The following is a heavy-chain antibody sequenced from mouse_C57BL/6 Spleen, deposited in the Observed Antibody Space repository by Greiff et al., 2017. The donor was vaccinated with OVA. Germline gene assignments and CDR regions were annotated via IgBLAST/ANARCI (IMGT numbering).Heavy chain of an antibody. D-gene: IGHD2-4*01. J-gene: IGHJ3*01. V-gene: IGHV8-12*01. CDR1: GFSLSTSGMG. CDR2: IYWDDDK. CDR3: SRRYECDGGFDY. Sequence: QVTLKESGPGILQSSQTLSLTCSFSGFSLSTSGMGVSWIRPPSGKDLEWLAHIYWDDDKRYNPFLKSRLTTSKDTSRNQVFLKITSSDTADNATDYCSRRYECDGGFDYWGQGTLVTVSA.